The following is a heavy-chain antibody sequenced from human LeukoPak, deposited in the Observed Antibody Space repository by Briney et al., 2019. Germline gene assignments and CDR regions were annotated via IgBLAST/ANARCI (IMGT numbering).Heavy chain of an antibody. CDR3: AVNRIAARPYFDY. J-gene: IGHJ4*02. V-gene: IGHV1-69*04. CDR2: IIPIRGIA. CDR1: GGTFSSYA. Sequence: SLKLSCKASGGTFSSYAISWVRQAPGQGLEWMGTIIPIRGIANYAQKFQGRVTITADKSTSTAYMQLSSLRSEDTAVYYCAVNRIAARPYFDYWGQGTLVTVSS. D-gene: IGHD6-6*01.